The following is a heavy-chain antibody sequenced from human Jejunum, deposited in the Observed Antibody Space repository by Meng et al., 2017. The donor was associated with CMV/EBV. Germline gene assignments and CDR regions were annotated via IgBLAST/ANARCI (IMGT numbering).Heavy chain of an antibody. V-gene: IGHV1-8*01. CDR3: ARRRNWFDS. CDR2: VNPNSGKT. J-gene: IGHJ5*01. Sequence: VSCNASGYPFTNYDIYWVRQATGQGPEWMGWVNPNSGKTGYAQKFQGRLIMSRNSSIDTAYMELSSLRSDDTAVYYCARRRNWFDSWGQGTLVTVSS. CDR1: GYPFTNYD.